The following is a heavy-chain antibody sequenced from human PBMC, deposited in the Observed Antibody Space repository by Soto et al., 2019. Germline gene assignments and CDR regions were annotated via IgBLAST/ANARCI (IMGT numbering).Heavy chain of an antibody. CDR1: GYTFTSYD. D-gene: IGHD3-10*01. CDR2: MNPNSGNT. Sequence: QVQLVQSGAEVKKPGASVKVSCKASGYTFTSYDINWVRQATGQGLEWMGWMNPNSGNTGYAQKFPGRVTMTRNTSISTAYMELSSLRSEDTAVYYCASRISTVSEIDYWGQGTLVTVSS. J-gene: IGHJ4*02. CDR3: ASRISTVSEIDY. V-gene: IGHV1-8*01.